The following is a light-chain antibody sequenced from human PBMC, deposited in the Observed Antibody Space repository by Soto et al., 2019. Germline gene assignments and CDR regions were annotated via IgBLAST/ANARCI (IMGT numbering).Light chain of an antibody. CDR1: QSVSSN. CDR2: GAS. CDR3: QQYNNWPPA. J-gene: IGKJ1*01. V-gene: IGKV3-15*01. Sequence: EIVLTQSPATLSLSPGERATLSCRASQSVSSNLAWYQQKPGQAPRLLIYGASTRATGIPARFSGSGSGTEFTLTISSLQSEDFAVYYCQQYNNWPPALGQGTKVDIK.